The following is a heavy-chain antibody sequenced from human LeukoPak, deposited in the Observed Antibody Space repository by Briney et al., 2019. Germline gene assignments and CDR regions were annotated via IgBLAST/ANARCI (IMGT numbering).Heavy chain of an antibody. Sequence: ASVKVSCKVSGYTLTELSMHWVRQAPGKGLEWMGGFDPEDGETIYAQKFHGRVTMTEDTSTDTAYMELSSLRSEDTAVYYCATGPSITMVRGVINPYYYYGMDVWGKGTTVTVSS. J-gene: IGHJ6*04. D-gene: IGHD3-10*01. CDR3: ATGPSITMVRGVINPYYYYGMDV. CDR2: FDPEDGET. CDR1: GYTLTELS. V-gene: IGHV1-24*01.